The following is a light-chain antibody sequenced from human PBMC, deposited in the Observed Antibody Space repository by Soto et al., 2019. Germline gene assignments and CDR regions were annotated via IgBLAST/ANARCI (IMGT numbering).Light chain of an antibody. CDR2: EVT. V-gene: IGLV2-14*01. Sequence: QSALTQPASVSGSPGQSITISCTGTSSDVGGYNYVSWYQQHPGKAPKVMIYEVTNRPSGVSNRFSGSTSGNTASLTISGLQAEDEADYYCSSYTSSTTRVFGGGTKLTVL. J-gene: IGLJ3*02. CDR3: SSYTSSTTRV. CDR1: SSDVGGYNY.